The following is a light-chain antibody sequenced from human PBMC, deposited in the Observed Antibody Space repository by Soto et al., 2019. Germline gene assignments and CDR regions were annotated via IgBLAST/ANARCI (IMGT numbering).Light chain of an antibody. CDR3: QAWDSSTANYV. Sequence: SYELTQPPSVSVSPGQTASITCSGDKLGDKYACWYQQKPCQSPVLVIYQDCKRPSGIPERFSGSNSGNTATLTISGTQAMDEADYYCQAWDSSTANYVFGTGTKVTVL. V-gene: IGLV3-1*01. CDR2: QDC. CDR1: KLGDKY. J-gene: IGLJ1*01.